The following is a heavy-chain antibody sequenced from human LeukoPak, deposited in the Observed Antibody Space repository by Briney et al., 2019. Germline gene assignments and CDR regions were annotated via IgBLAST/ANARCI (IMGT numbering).Heavy chain of an antibody. CDR1: RFTFSSYS. J-gene: IGHJ6*02. CDR3: ARDRVTDFWSGSGMDV. CDR2: ISSSSSYI. V-gene: IGHV3-21*01. D-gene: IGHD3-3*01. Sequence: GGSLRLSCAASRFTFSSYSMNWVRQAPGKGLEWVSSISSSSSYIYYADSVKGRFTISRDNAKNSLYLQMNSLRAEDTAVYYCARDRVTDFWSGSGMDVWGQGTTVTVSS.